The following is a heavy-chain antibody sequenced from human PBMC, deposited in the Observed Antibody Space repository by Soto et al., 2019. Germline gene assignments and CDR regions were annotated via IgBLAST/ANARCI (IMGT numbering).Heavy chain of an antibody. CDR3: ARDQDSSSSTTYYYYYGMDV. Sequence: QVQLQESGPGLVKPSGTLSLTCAVSGGSISSSNWWSWVRQPPGKGLEWIGEIYPSGSTNYNPSLKSRVTISVDKSKNQFSLKLSSVTAADTAVYYCARDQDSSSSTTYYYYYGMDVWGQGTTVTVSS. D-gene: IGHD6-13*01. J-gene: IGHJ6*02. CDR1: GGSISSSNW. V-gene: IGHV4-4*02. CDR2: IYPSGST.